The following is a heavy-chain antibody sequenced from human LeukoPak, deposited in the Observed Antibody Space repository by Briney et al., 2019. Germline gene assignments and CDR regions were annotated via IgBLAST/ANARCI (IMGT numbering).Heavy chain of an antibody. CDR1: GLIVSSNY. V-gene: IGHV3-66*01. CDR3: ACSGPYSNGGVMTDY. D-gene: IGHD6-19*01. CDR2: TYRDGNT. J-gene: IGHJ4*02. Sequence: GGSLRLSCAASGLIVSSNYMSWVRQAPGKGLEWVSITYRDGNTNYADSVKGRFTISRDTSKNTLSLQMNSLRAEDTAVYYCACSGPYSNGGVMTDYWGQGTLVTVSS.